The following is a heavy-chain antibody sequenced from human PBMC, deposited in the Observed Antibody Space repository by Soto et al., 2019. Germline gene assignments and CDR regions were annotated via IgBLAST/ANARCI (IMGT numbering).Heavy chain of an antibody. CDR3: ARAAATQVWLPNFDY. D-gene: IGHD5-18*01. CDR2: INPNSGGT. V-gene: IGHV1-2*04. J-gene: IGHJ4*02. Sequence: GASVKVSCKASGYTFTGYYMHWVRQAPGQGLEWMGWINPNSGGTNYAQKFQGWVTMTRDTSISTAYMELSRLRSDDTAVYYCARAAATQVWLPNFDYWGQGTLVTVSS. CDR1: GYTFTGYY.